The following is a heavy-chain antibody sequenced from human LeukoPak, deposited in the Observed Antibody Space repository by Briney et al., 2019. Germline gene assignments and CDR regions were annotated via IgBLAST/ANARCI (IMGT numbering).Heavy chain of an antibody. J-gene: IGHJ6*03. Sequence: PGGSLRLSSAASGFTFSSYAMHWVRQAPGKGLEWVAVISYDGSNKYYADSVKGRFTISRDNSKNTLYLQMNSLKGDDTAVYYCAKDSAFYYIDVWGKGTTVIISS. V-gene: IGHV3-30*04. CDR3: AKDSAFYYIDV. CDR2: ISYDGSNK. CDR1: GFTFSSYA. D-gene: IGHD3-10*01.